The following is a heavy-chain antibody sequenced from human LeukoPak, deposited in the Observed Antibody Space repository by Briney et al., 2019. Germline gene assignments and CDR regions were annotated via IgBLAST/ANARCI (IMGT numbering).Heavy chain of an antibody. D-gene: IGHD6-13*01. J-gene: IGHJ5*02. CDR3: ARHIRAAAAFDP. CDR2: MNPNSGNT. V-gene: IGHV1-8*01. CDR1: GYTFTSYD. Sequence: ASVKVSCKASGYTFTSYDINWVRQATGQGLEWMGWMNPNSGNTGYAQKFQGRVTMTRNTSISTAYMELSSLRSEDTAVYYCARHIRAAAAFDPWGQGTLVTVSS.